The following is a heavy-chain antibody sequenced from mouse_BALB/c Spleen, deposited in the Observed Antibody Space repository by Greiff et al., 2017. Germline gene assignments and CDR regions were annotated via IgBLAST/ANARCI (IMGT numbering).Heavy chain of an antibody. J-gene: IGHJ3*01. CDR2: IYPGDGDT. V-gene: IGHV1-80*01. CDR3: ARDGGYAFAY. Sequence: QVQLQQSGAELVRPGSSVKISCKASGYAFSSYWMNWVKQRPGQGLEWIGQIYPGDGDTNYNGKFKGKATLTADKSSSTAYVQLSSLTSEDSAVYVCARDGGYAFAYWGQGTLVTVSA. CDR1: GYAFSSYW. D-gene: IGHD2-3*01.